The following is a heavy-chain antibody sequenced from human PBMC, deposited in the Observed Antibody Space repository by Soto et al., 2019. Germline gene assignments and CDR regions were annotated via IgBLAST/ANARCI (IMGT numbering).Heavy chain of an antibody. CDR2: IHYSGT. D-gene: IGHD2-2*01. CDR3: ARGGGVQAAIGWFDS. V-gene: IGHV4-59*01. J-gene: IGHJ5*01. CDR1: DCSSSKFC. Sequence: PETTSLTGPVSDCSSSKFCLSLIRPPPGKGLEWIGYIHYSGTNYNPSLKSRLTMSVDTSKNQFSLNLISMTAADTAVYYFARGGGVQAAIGWFDSWGQGTEVTGS.